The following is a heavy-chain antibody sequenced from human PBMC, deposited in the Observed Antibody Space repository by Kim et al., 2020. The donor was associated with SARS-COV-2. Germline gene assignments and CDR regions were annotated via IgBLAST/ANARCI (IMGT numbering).Heavy chain of an antibody. J-gene: IGHJ5*02. D-gene: IGHD3-3*01. Sequence: TYDNPSLKSRVTISVDRSKNQFSLKLSAVTAADTAVYYCARVDSFGPVSPWGQGTLVTVSS. CDR2: T. CDR3: ARVDSFGPVSP. V-gene: IGHV4-30-2*01.